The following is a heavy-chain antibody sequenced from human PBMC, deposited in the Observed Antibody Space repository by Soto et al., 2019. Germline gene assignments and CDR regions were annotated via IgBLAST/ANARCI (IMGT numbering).Heavy chain of an antibody. V-gene: IGHV3-30*03. J-gene: IGHJ5*01. D-gene: IGHD3-3*01. Sequence: VGSLRLSCTSSTISINVHGIQWVRQAPAKGLEWVAFISNDGRVQYYADSVKGRFTISRDYSKNTVDLQMNSLRNEETAVYYCARDIWSGDYKWFDSWGPGTLVTVSS. CDR3: ARDIWSGDYKWFDS. CDR2: ISNDGRVQ. CDR1: TISINVHG.